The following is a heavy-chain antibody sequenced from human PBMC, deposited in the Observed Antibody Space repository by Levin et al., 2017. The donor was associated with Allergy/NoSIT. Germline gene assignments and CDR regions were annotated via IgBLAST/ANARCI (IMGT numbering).Heavy chain of an antibody. CDR2: IYYSGST. Sequence: PGGSLRLSCTVSGGSISRYYWSWIRQPPGKGLEWIGYIYYSGSTNYNPSLKSRVTISVDTSKNQFSLKLSSVTAADTAVYYCARLYDYFHYWGQGTLVTVSS. CDR1: GGSISRYY. D-gene: IGHD5/OR15-5a*01. CDR3: ARLYDYFHY. J-gene: IGHJ4*02. V-gene: IGHV4-59*01.